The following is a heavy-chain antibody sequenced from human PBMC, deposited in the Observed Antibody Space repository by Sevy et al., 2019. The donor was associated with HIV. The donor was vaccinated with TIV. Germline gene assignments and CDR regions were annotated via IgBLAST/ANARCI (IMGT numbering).Heavy chain of an antibody. V-gene: IGHV3-7*01. CDR2: IKQDGSEK. J-gene: IGHJ6*02. D-gene: IGHD3-3*01. CDR1: GFTFSSYW. CDR3: ARVRDYDFWSGPYYGMNV. Sequence: GESLKISCAASGFTFSSYWMSWVRQAPGKGLEWVANIKQDGSEKYYVDSVKGRFTISRDNAKNSLYLKMNSLRAEDTAVYYCARVRDYDFWSGPYYGMNVWGQGTTVTVSS.